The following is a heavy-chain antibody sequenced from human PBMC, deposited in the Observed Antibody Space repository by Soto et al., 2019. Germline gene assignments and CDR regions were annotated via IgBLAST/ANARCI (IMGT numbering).Heavy chain of an antibody. D-gene: IGHD3-10*01. CDR3: AKDLGLDTSASYPYP. CDR1: GFTFSGFG. CDR2: ISYDGSHK. V-gene: IGHV3-30*18. J-gene: IGHJ5*02. Sequence: QVQLVESGGGVVQPGRSLRLSCAASGFTFSGFGMHWVRHTPGKGLEWLAVISYDGSHKLHADSVQGRFTISRDNSKNTLSLQINSLRTEETAGYYCAKDLGLDTSASYPYPWGQGTLVSVSS.